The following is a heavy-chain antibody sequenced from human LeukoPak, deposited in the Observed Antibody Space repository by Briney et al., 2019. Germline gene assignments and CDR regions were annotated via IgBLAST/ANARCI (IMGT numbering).Heavy chain of an antibody. D-gene: IGHD3-22*01. V-gene: IGHV1-18*01. CDR1: GYTFTSYG. Sequence: GASVKVSCKASGYTFTSYGISWVRQAPGQGLDWMGWISGYNGNTKYAQKLQGRVTMTTDTSTTTAYMELRSLRSDDTAVYYCARDGRHRYYYDSSGFYGSWFDPWGQGTLVTVSS. CDR3: ARDGRHRYYYDSSGFYGSWFDP. CDR2: ISGYNGNT. J-gene: IGHJ5*02.